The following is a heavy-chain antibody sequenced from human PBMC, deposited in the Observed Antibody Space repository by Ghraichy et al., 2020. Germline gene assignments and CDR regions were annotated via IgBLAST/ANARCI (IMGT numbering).Heavy chain of an antibody. CDR1: GFTFSRYG. Sequence: GGSLRLSCAASGFTFSRYGMHWVRQAPGKGLEWMAVISYDGNHKYYENSVKARFTISRDNSKNMLYLQMNSLETEDTAVYYCARGTYYYDTTDGNFDYWGQGTLVTVSP. CDR3: ARGTYYYDTTDGNFDY. J-gene: IGHJ4*02. V-gene: IGHV3-30*19. D-gene: IGHD3-22*01. CDR2: ISYDGNHK.